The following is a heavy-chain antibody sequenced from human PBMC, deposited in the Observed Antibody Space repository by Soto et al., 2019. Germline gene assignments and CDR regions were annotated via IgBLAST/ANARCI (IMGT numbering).Heavy chain of an antibody. Sequence: SETLSLTCAVYGGSFSGYYWSWIRQPPGKGLEWIGEINHSGSTNYNPSLKSRVTISVDTSKNQFSLKLSSVTAADTAVYYCASDIRRDYYGSGSYYNPGYWGQGTLVTVSS. V-gene: IGHV4-34*01. D-gene: IGHD3-10*01. CDR2: INHSGST. J-gene: IGHJ4*02. CDR1: GGSFSGYY. CDR3: ASDIRRDYYGSGSYYNPGY.